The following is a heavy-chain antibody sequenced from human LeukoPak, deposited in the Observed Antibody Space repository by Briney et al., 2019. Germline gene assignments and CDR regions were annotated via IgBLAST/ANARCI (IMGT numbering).Heavy chain of an antibody. V-gene: IGHV3-30-3*01. Sequence: GGSLRLSCAASGFTFSSYAMHWVRQAPGKGLEWVAVISYDGSNNYYADSVKGRFTISRDNSKNTLYLQMNSLRAEDTAVYYCARSKYSSSWYYFDYWGQGTLVTVSS. D-gene: IGHD6-13*01. J-gene: IGHJ4*02. CDR3: ARSKYSSSWYYFDY. CDR2: ISYDGSNN. CDR1: GFTFSSYA.